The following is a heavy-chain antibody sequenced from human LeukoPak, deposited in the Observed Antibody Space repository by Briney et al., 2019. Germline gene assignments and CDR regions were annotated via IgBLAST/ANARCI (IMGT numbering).Heavy chain of an antibody. D-gene: IGHD3-3*01. CDR3: ARRTQNDDLWSGSPDWYFDL. J-gene: IGHJ2*01. V-gene: IGHV3-21*06. CDR1: GFTFRSYT. CDR2: ISSNSGYI. Sequence: GGSLRLSCVVSGFTFRSYTMNWVRQAPGRGLEWISSISSNSGYIYYIDSVRGRFTISRDNARNSLYLHMNSLRPEDTAVYYCARRTQNDDLWSGSPDWYFDLWGRGTLATASS.